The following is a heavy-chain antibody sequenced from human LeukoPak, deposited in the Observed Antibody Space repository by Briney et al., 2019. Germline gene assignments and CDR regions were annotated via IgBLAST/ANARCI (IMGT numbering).Heavy chain of an antibody. V-gene: IGHV5-51*01. CDR3: ARRFQAGYSSGWYPFDY. CDR1: GYSFTSYW. D-gene: IGHD6-19*01. Sequence: GESLKISCKGSGYSFTSYWIGWVRQMPGKGLEWMGIIYPGDSDTRYSPSFQGEVTISADKSISTAYLQWSSLKASDTAMYYCARRFQAGYSSGWYPFDYWGQGTLVTVSS. CDR2: IYPGDSDT. J-gene: IGHJ4*02.